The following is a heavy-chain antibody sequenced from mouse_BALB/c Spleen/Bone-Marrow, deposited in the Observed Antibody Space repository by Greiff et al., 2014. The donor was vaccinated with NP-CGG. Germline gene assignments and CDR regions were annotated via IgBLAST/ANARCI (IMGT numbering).Heavy chain of an antibody. V-gene: IGHV1S81*02. D-gene: IGHD2-1*01. Sequence: VHLVESGAELVKPGASVKLSCTASGYTFNSYWMHWVRQRPGQGLEWIGEINPSNGRTNYNERFKNKATMTVARSSSTAYMQLSSLTSGDSAVHFCARGRVFYGNLFDYWGQGTTLTVSS. CDR3: ARGRVFYGNLFDY. CDR2: INPSNGRT. CDR1: GYTFNSYW. J-gene: IGHJ2*01.